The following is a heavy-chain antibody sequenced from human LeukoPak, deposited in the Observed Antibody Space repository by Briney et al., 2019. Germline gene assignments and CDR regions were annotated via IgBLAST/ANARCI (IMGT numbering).Heavy chain of an antibody. CDR1: GYTFITYW. J-gene: IGHJ3*02. CDR3: ARPDDYGGKPAAFDI. CDR2: IYPGDSDT. D-gene: IGHD4-23*01. Sequence: GESLKISCKGSGYTFITYWIGWVRQMPGKGLEWMGIIYPGDSDTRYSPSFRGQVTISADKSINTDYLQWSSLKASDTAMDYCARPDDYGGKPAAFDIWGQGTMVTVSS. V-gene: IGHV5-51*01.